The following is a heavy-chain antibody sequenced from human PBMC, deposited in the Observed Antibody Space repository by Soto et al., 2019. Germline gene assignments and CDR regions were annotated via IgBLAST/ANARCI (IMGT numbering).Heavy chain of an antibody. CDR3: ARPNSYGVTFHYYYGMDV. Sequence: QVQLVQSGAEVKRPGSSVKVSCEASGGTFNNYAITWVRQAPGQGLEWMGGIIPMFGTNYAQKFQDRVMIAADESTGTAYMELSGLRSEDTAVYFCARPNSYGVTFHYYYGMDVWGQGTTVTVSS. D-gene: IGHD3-10*01. J-gene: IGHJ6*02. CDR1: GGTFNNYA. V-gene: IGHV1-69*01. CDR2: IIPMFGT.